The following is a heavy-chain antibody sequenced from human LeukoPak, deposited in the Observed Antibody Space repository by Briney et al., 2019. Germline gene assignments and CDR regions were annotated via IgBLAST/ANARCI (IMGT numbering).Heavy chain of an antibody. V-gene: IGHV3-23*01. CDR1: GFTFTSYA. Sequence: GGSLRLSCAASGFTFTSYAMSWVRQAPGKGLEWVSSICGSSDDTYYADSVKGRFAISRDNSENTLYLQMDSLRAEDTAVYYCAKDYYGSGTFYDYDAFDIWGQGTMVTVSS. CDR3: AKDYYGSGTFYDYDAFDI. D-gene: IGHD3-10*01. J-gene: IGHJ3*02. CDR2: ICGSSDDT.